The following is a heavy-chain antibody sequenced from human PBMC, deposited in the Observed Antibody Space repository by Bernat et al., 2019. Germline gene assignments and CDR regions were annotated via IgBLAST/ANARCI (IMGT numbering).Heavy chain of an antibody. CDR2: ISYDGSNK. V-gene: IGHV3-30*18. D-gene: IGHD7-27*01. Sequence: QVQLVESGGGVVQPGRSLRLSCAASGFTFSSYGMHWVRQAPGKGLEWVAVISYDGSNKYYVDSVKGRFTISRDNSKNTLYLQMNSLRAEDTAVYYCAKETNRGAVYTHAFDIWGQGTMVTVSS. J-gene: IGHJ3*02. CDR1: GFTFSSYG. CDR3: AKETNRGAVYTHAFDI.